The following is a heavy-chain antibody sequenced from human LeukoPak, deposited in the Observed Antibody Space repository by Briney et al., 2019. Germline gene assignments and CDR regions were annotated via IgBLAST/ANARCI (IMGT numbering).Heavy chain of an antibody. J-gene: IGHJ4*02. Sequence: SVKVSCKASGGTFSRFAISWVRQAPGQGLEWMGRIIPVLTMANYAQKFQGRVTITADQSTGTAYMELSSLRSEDTAVYYCARGEALLYYFDYWGQGTLVTVSS. CDR1: GGTFSRFA. CDR3: ARGEALLYYFDY. CDR2: IIPVLTMA. V-gene: IGHV1-69*04.